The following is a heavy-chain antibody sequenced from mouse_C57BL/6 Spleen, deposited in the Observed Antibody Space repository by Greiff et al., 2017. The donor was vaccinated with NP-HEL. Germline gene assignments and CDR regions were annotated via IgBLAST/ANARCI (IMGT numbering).Heavy chain of an antibody. D-gene: IGHD2-4*01. Sequence: VKLQESGAELVRPGASVTLSCKASGYTFTDYEMHWVKQTPVHGLEWIGAIDPETGGTAYNQKFKGKAILTADKSSSTAYMVLRSLTSEDSAVYYCTRGYDYDAWFAYWGQGTLVTVSA. V-gene: IGHV1-15*01. J-gene: IGHJ3*01. CDR3: TRGYDYDAWFAY. CDR1: GYTFTDYE. CDR2: IDPETGGT.